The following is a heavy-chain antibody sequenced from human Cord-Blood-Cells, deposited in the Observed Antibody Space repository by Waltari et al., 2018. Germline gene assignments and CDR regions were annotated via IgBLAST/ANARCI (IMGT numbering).Heavy chain of an antibody. J-gene: IGHJ3*02. Sequence: QVQLVQSGAEVKKPGSSVKVSCKASGGTSSSYAISWVRQAPGQGLEWMGGIIPIFGTANYAQQFQGRVTITADESTSTAYMELSSLRSEDTAVYYCARDRYGSGSYGSFAFDIWGQGTMVTVSS. CDR2: IIPIFGTA. CDR3: ARDRYGSGSYGSFAFDI. CDR1: GGTSSSYA. D-gene: IGHD3-10*01. V-gene: IGHV1-69*01.